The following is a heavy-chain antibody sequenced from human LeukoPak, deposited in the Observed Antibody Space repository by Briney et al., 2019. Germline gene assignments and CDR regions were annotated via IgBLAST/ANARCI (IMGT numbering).Heavy chain of an antibody. V-gene: IGHV4-34*01. CDR3: ARIGGSSSGY. D-gene: IGHD6-6*01. J-gene: IGHJ4*02. CDR2: INHSGST. Sequence: SETLSLTCAVYGGSFSGYYWSWIRQPPGKGLEWIGEINHSGSTNYNPSLKSRVTISVDTSKNQFSLKLSSVTAADTAVYYCARIGGSSSGYWGQGTLVTVSS. CDR1: GGSFSGYY.